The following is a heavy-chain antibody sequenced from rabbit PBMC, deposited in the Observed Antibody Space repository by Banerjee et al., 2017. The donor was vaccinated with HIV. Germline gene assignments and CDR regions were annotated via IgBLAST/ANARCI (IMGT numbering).Heavy chain of an antibody. V-gene: IGHV1S40*01. CDR2: IYAGSSGST. Sequence: QSLEESGGDLVKPGASLTLTYTASGFSFSSRYWICWVRQAPGKGLEWIACIYAGSSGSTYYASWAKGRFTISKTSATTVTLQMTSLTAADTATYFCARGIVYGYSGDAYPPYAMDLWGQGTLVTVS. CDR1: GFSFSSRYW. CDR3: ARGIVYGYSGDAYPPYAMDL. D-gene: IGHD6-1*01. J-gene: IGHJ3*01.